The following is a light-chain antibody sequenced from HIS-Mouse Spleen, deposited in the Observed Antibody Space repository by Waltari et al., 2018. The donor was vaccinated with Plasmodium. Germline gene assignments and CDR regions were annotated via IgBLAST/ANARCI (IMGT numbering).Light chain of an antibody. CDR2: DVS. CDR3: SSYTSSSTLV. V-gene: IGLV2-14*01. CDR1: SSDVGVCNY. J-gene: IGLJ2*01. Sequence: QSALTQPASVSGSPGPSITLSCTGTSSDVGVCNYVSWYQQHPGKAPKLMIYDVSNRPSGVSNRFSGSKSGNTASLTISGRQAEDEADYYCSSYTSSSTLVFGGGTKLTVL.